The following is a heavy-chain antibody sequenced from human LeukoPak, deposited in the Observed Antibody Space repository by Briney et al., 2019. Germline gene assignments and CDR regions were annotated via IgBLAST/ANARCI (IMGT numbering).Heavy chain of an antibody. CDR3: ARGLRCSSTSCPTGPPFDY. Sequence: SETLSLTCAVSGVSISSGGYSWSWIRQPPGKGLEWIGYIYHSGSTYYNPSLKSRVTISVDRSKNQFSLKLSSVTAADTAVYYCARGLRCSSTSCPTGPPFDYWGQGTLVTVSS. V-gene: IGHV4-30-2*01. CDR2: IYHSGST. D-gene: IGHD2-2*01. CDR1: GVSISSGGYS. J-gene: IGHJ4*02.